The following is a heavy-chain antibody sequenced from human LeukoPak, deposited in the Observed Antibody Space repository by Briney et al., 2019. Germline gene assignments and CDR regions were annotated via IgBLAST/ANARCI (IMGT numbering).Heavy chain of an antibody. D-gene: IGHD1-26*01. CDR3: ASSPGWELLRVAY. V-gene: IGHV1-69*13. Sequence: SVKVSCKASGGTFSSYAISWVRQAPGQGLEWMGGIIPIFGTANYAQKFQGRVTITADESTSTAYMELSSLRSEDTAVYYCASSPGWELLRVAYWGQGTLVTVSS. CDR2: IIPIFGTA. CDR1: GGTFSSYA. J-gene: IGHJ4*01.